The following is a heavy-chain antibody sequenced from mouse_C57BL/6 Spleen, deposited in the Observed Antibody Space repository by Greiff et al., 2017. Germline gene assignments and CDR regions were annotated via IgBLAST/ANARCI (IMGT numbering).Heavy chain of an antibody. V-gene: IGHV5-17*01. Sequence: EVKLVESGGGLVKPGGSLKLSCAASGFTFSDYGMYWVRQAPEKGLEWVAYISSGSSTIYYADTVKGRFTISRDNAKNTLFLQMTSLRSEDTAMYYCARVDSNYYAMDYWGQGTSVTVSS. CDR3: ARVDSNYYAMDY. CDR1: GFTFSDYG. D-gene: IGHD2-5*01. J-gene: IGHJ4*01. CDR2: ISSGSSTI.